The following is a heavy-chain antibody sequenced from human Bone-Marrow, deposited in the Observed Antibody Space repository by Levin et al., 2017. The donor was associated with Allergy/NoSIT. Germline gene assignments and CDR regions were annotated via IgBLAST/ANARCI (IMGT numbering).Heavy chain of an antibody. CDR3: ARGGPYGDYLSY. Sequence: GGSLRLSCADSGFTFSSFPMHWVRQSPGKGLEWVAVISYDGSHQFYVDSLKGRFIISRDNSKKTLYLQMNSLRVEDTAVYFCARGGPYGDYLSYWGQGTLVTVSS. D-gene: IGHD4-17*01. CDR1: GFTFSSFP. V-gene: IGHV3-30*04. J-gene: IGHJ4*02. CDR2: ISYDGSHQ.